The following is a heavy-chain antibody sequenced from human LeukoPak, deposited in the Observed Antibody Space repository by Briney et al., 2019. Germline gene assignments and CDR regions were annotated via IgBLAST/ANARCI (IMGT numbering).Heavy chain of an antibody. CDR3: ARLGVAAAAQAGEDY. D-gene: IGHD6-13*01. J-gene: IGHJ4*02. V-gene: IGHV4-4*02. Sequence: SGTLSLTCAVADVSIFRSNWWSWVRQPPGKGLEWIGQISPSGSTNYSPSLKSRVTISVDKSKTQFSLKLTSVTAADTAVYYCARLGVAAAAQAGEDYWGQGTLVTVSS. CDR1: DVSIFRSNW. CDR2: ISPSGST.